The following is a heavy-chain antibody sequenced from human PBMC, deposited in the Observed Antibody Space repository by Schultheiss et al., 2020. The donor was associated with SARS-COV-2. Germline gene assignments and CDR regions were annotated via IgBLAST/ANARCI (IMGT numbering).Heavy chain of an antibody. CDR1: GDSVSSNSAA. Sequence: SQTLSLTCAISGDSVSSNSAAWSWIRQSPSRGLAWLGRTYYRSKCYNDYAVSVKSRITINPDTCKNQFSLKLSSVTAADTAVYYCAREEVYYDSSGFGFGHDYWGQGTLVTVSS. CDR2: TYYRSKCYN. V-gene: IGHV6-1*01. D-gene: IGHD3-22*01. J-gene: IGHJ4*02. CDR3: AREEVYYDSSGFGFGHDY.